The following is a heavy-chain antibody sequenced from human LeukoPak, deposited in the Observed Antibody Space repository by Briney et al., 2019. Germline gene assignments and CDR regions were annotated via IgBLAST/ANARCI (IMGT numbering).Heavy chain of an antibody. D-gene: IGHD2-15*01. CDR2: ISSSSSYI. CDR1: GFTFSSYS. Sequence: GGSLRLSCAASGFTFSSYSMNWVRQAPGKGLEWVSSISSSSSYIYYADSVKGRFTISRDNAKNSLYLQMNNLRAEDTAVYYCARAYRSGENDAFDIWGQGTMVTVSS. CDR3: ARAYRSGENDAFDI. V-gene: IGHV3-21*01. J-gene: IGHJ3*02.